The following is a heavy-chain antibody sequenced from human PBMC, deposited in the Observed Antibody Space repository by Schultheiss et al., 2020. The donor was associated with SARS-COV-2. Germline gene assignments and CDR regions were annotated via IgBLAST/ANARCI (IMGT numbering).Heavy chain of an antibody. CDR1: GFTVSSNY. CDR3: ATDSIGSAGNHDY. D-gene: IGHD6-13*01. CDR2: ISSSSSYI. Sequence: GGSLRLSCAASGFTVSSNYMSWVRQAPGKGLEWVSSISSSSSYIYYADSVKGRFTISRDNAKNSLYLQMNSLRAEDTAVYYCATDSIGSAGNHDYWGQGTLVTVSS. V-gene: IGHV3-21*01. J-gene: IGHJ4*02.